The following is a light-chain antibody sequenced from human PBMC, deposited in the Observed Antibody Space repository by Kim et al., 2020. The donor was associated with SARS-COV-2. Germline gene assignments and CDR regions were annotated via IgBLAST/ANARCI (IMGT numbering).Light chain of an antibody. V-gene: IGLV2-23*02. CDR3: CSYAGSSTWV. CDR2: EVS. CDR1: SSDVGSYNL. J-gene: IGLJ3*02. Sequence: GQSITIACTGTSSDVGSYNLVSWYQQHPGKAPKLMIYEVSKRPSGVSTRFSGSKSGNTASLTISWLQAEDEAEYYCCSYAGSSTWVFGGGTKLTVL.